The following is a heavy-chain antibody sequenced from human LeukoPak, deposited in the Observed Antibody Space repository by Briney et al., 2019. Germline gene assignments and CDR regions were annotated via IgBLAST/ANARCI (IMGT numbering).Heavy chain of an antibody. V-gene: IGHV1-2*02. CDR3: ARSVPKHSYGFDY. Sequence: GASVKVSCKASGYTFTGYYMHWVRQAPGQGLEWMGWINPNSGGTKYAQKFQGRVTMTRDTSISTAYMELSRLRSDDTAVYYCARSVPKHSYGFDYWGQGTLVTVSS. D-gene: IGHD5-18*01. CDR2: INPNSGGT. J-gene: IGHJ4*02. CDR1: GYTFTGYY.